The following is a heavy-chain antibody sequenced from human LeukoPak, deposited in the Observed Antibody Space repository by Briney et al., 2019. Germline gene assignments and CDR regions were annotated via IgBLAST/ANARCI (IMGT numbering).Heavy chain of an antibody. CDR3: AKDLSPGTYDY. V-gene: IGHV3-13*01. CDR2: IGTAGDT. D-gene: IGHD1-1*01. CDR1: GFTFSSYD. Sequence: GGSLRLSCAASGFTFSSYDMHWVLQATGKGLEWVSAIGTAGDTYYPGSVKGRFTISRENAKNSLYLQMNSLRAEDTAVYYCAKDLSPGTYDYWGQGTLVTVSS. J-gene: IGHJ4*02.